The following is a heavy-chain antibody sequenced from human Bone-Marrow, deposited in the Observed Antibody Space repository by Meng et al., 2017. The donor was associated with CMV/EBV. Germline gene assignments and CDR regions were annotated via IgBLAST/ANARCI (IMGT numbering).Heavy chain of an antibody. CDR1: GGSFSGYY. D-gene: IGHD3-22*01. J-gene: IGHJ4*02. CDR2: INHGGST. CDR3: ARGVIINDY. Sequence: SETLSLTCAVYGGSFSGYYWSWIRQPPGKGLEWIGEINHGGSTNYNPSLKSRVTISVDTSKNQFSLKLSSVTAADTAVYYCARGVIINDYWGQGTLVTVSS. V-gene: IGHV4-34*01.